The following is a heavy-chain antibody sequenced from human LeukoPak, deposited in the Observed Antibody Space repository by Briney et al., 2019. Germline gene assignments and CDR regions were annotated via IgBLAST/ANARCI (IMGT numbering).Heavy chain of an antibody. D-gene: IGHD3-3*01. CDR1: GFTFSSYS. V-gene: IGHV3-21*04. CDR2: ISSSSSYI. Sequence: GGSLRLSCAASGFTFSSYSMNWVRQAPGKGLEWVSSISSSSSYIYYADSVKGRFTISRDNAKNSLYLQMNSLRSEDTAVYYCARARYDFWSGQYYFDYWGQGTLVTVSS. CDR3: ARARYDFWSGQYYFDY. J-gene: IGHJ4*02.